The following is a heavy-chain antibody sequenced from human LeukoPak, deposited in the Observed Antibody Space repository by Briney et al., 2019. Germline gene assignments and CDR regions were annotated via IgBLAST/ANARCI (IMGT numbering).Heavy chain of an antibody. D-gene: IGHD2-21*02. CDR1: GGSISSGSYY. J-gene: IGHJ4*02. CDR3: ARHGIGYCGGDCYLDY. V-gene: IGHV4-61*01. CDR2: IYYSGST. Sequence: PSQTLSLTCTVSGGSISSGSYYWSWIRQPPGKGLEWIGYIYYSGSTNYNPSLKSRVTISVDTSKNQFSLKLSSVTAADTAVYYCARHGIGYCGGDCYLDYWGQGTLVTVSS.